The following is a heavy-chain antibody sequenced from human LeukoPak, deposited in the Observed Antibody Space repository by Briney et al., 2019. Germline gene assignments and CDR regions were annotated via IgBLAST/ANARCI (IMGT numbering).Heavy chain of an antibody. CDR1: GGSISSGGYY. D-gene: IGHD6-19*01. CDR3: ARVSPKPPGIAVAGYFDY. Sequence: PSETLSLTCTVSGGSISSGGYYWSWIRQPPGKGLEWIGYIYHSGSTYYNPSLKSRVTISVDTSKNQFSLRLSSVTAADTAVYYCARVSPKPPGIAVAGYFDYWGQGTLVTVSS. CDR2: IYHSGST. V-gene: IGHV4-61*08. J-gene: IGHJ4*02.